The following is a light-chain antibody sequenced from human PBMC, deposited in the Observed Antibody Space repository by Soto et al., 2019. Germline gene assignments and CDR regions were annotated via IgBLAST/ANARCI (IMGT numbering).Light chain of an antibody. V-gene: IGKV4-1*01. Sequence: DIVMTQSPDSLAVSLGERATINCKSSQSVLYSSNNKNYLAWYQQRPGQPPKLLIYWACTRESGVPDRFSGSGSETDVTLTISCLQAEDVAVYYCQQYESTPPTFGQGTKLEIK. CDR3: QQYESTPPT. CDR1: QSVLYSSNNKNY. J-gene: IGKJ2*01. CDR2: WAC.